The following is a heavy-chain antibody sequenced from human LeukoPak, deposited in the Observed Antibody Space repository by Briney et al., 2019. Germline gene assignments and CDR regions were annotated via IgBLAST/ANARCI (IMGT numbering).Heavy chain of an antibody. V-gene: IGHV3-21*01. CDR2: ISSSSSYI. Sequence: GGSLRLSCAASGFTFSSYAMSWVRQAPGKGLEWVSAISSSSSYIYYADSVKGRFTISRDNAKNSLYLQMNSLRAEDTAVYYCARDGRVTVGATRYGYWGQGTLVTVSS. CDR1: GFTFSSYA. D-gene: IGHD1-26*01. CDR3: ARDGRVTVGATRYGY. J-gene: IGHJ4*02.